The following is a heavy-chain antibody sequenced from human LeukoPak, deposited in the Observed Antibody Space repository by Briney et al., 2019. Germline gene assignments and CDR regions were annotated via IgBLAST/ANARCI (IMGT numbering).Heavy chain of an antibody. Sequence: SETLSLTCAVYGGSFSGYYWSWIRQPPGKGLEWIGEINHSGSTNYNPSLKSRVTISVDTSKNQFSLKLSSVTAADTAVYYCARGRTKRITMVRGVIYFDYWGQGTLVTVSS. V-gene: IGHV4-34*01. J-gene: IGHJ4*02. CDR3: ARGRTKRITMVRGVIYFDY. CDR2: INHSGST. D-gene: IGHD3-10*01. CDR1: GGSFSGYY.